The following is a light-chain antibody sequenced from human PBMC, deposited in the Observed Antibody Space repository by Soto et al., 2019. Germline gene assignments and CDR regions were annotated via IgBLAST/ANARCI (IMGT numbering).Light chain of an antibody. V-gene: IGKV3-15*01. J-gene: IGKJ5*01. CDR2: AAS. Sequence: ERVMTQSPDTPSVSPGERITLSCRASQSVSSNLAWYQQKPGQAPRLLIYAASTRATGIPARLSGSGSGTEFFLPISSLQSEDFGVYYCQQYNNWPPITFGQGTRLEIK. CDR1: QSVSSN. CDR3: QQYNNWPPIT.